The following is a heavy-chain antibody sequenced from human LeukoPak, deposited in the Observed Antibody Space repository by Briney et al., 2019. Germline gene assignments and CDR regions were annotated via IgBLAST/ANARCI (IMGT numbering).Heavy chain of an antibody. CDR3: AKDYSSGWYPDAFDI. Sequence: GGSLRLSCAASGFTFSSYAMSWVRQAPGKGLEGVSAISGSGGSTYYAASVKGRFTISRDNSKNTLYLQMNSLRAEDTAVYYCAKDYSSGWYPDAFDIWGQGTMVTVSS. CDR2: ISGSGGST. V-gene: IGHV3-23*01. CDR1: GFTFSSYA. D-gene: IGHD6-19*01. J-gene: IGHJ3*02.